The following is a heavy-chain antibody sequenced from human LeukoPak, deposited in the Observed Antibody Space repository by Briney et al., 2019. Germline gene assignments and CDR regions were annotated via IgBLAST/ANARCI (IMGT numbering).Heavy chain of an antibody. V-gene: IGHV4-39*07. CDR2: IYYSGST. CDR3: ASSYSNYVFQH. CDR1: GGSISSSSYY. D-gene: IGHD4-4*01. Sequence: SETLSLTCTVSGGSISSSSYYWGWIRQPPGKGLEWIGSIYYSGSTYYNPSLKSRVTISVDTSKNQFSLKLSSVTAADTAVYYCASSYSNYVFQHWGQGTLVTVSS. J-gene: IGHJ1*01.